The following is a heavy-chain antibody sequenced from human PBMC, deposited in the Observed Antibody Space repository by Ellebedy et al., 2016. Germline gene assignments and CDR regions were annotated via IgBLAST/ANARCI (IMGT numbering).Heavy chain of an antibody. CDR2: LNTDGSTT. V-gene: IGHV3-74*01. J-gene: IGHJ4*02. D-gene: IGHD6-13*01. CDR1: GFTFSSYW. CDR3: ARIARGAGDVN. Sequence: GESLKISXAASGFTFSSYWMHWVRQAPGKGLVWVSRLNTDGSTTNYADSVKGRFTISRDNAKNTLFLQMNSLRAEDTAVYYCARIARGAGDVNWGQGTLVTVSS.